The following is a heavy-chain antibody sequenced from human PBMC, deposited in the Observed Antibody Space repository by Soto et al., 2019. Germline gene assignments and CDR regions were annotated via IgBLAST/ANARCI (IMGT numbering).Heavy chain of an antibody. CDR2: IKQDGSEK. D-gene: IGHD3-22*01. J-gene: IGHJ4*02. Sequence: PGWSLRLSCAASGFTFSSYWMSWVRQAPGKGLEWVANIKQDGSEKYYVDSVKGRFTISRDNAKNSLYLQMNSLRAEDTAVYYCARSPLPDYYDPFARYFDYWGQGTLVTVSS. V-gene: IGHV3-7*01. CDR3: ARSPLPDYYDPFARYFDY. CDR1: GFTFSSYW.